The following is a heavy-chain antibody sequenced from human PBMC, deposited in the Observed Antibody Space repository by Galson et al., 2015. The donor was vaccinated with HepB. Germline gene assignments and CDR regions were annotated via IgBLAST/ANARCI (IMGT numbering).Heavy chain of an antibody. CDR1: GYNFITSA. D-gene: IGHD2-15*01. V-gene: IGHV1-3*01. J-gene: IGHJ4*02. CDR3: ANSIRNYFDY. CDR2: INAGNGNT. Sequence: SVKVSCKASGYNFITSAMQWARQAPGQRLEWMGWINAGNGNTRYLQKFQGRVTITRDTSASTVYLELSSLRSEDTAVYYCANSIRNYFDYWGQGTLVTVSS.